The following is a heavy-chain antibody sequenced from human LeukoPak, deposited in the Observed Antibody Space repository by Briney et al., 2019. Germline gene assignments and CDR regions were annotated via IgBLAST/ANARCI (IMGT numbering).Heavy chain of an antibody. CDR2: IYTSGST. D-gene: IGHD2-15*01. CDR3: ARFGGGYCSGGSCYYYYYMDV. Sequence: PSETLSLTCTVSGGSISSGSYYWSWIRQPAGKGLEWIGRIYTSGSTNYNPSLKSRVTISVDTSKNQFSLKLSSVTAADMAVYYCARFGGGYCSGGSCYYYYYMDVWGKGTTVTVSS. CDR1: GGSISSGSYY. J-gene: IGHJ6*03. V-gene: IGHV4-61*02.